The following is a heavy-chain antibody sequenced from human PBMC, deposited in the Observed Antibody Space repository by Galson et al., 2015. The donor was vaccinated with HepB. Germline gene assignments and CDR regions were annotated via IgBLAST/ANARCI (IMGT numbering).Heavy chain of an antibody. CDR3: ARGKLPTYFDAFDI. CDR2: IYPDDSDT. J-gene: IGHJ3*02. D-gene: IGHD1-7*01. V-gene: IGHV5-51*03. CDR1: GYTFTTYW. Sequence: QSGAEVKKPGESLKISCQASGYTFTTYWIGWVRQRPGKRLEWMGIIYPDDSDTRYNPSFQGQVTISGDRSSSTAYLQWSSLKASDTAMYYCARGKLPTYFDAFDIWGQGTMVIVSS.